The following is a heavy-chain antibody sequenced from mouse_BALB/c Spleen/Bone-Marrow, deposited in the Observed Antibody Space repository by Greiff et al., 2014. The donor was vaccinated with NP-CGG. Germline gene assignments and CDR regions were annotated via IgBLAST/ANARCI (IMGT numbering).Heavy chain of an antibody. CDR1: GFNIKDTY. D-gene: IGHD2-1*01. V-gene: IGHV14-3*02. CDR3: ARGGNYGWFAY. J-gene: IGHJ3*01. CDR2: IDPANGDI. Sequence: EVQLVESGAELVKPGASVKLSRTASGFNIKDTYMHWVKQRPEQGLEWIGRIDPANGDIIYDPKFQGKATITADTSSNTAYLQLSSLTSEDTAVYYCARGGNYGWFAYWGQGTLVTVSA.